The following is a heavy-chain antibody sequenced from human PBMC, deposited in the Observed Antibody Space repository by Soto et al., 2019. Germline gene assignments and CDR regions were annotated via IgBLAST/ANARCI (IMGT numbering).Heavy chain of an antibody. CDR2: IIPIFGTA. D-gene: IGHD2-15*01. J-gene: IGHJ6*02. Sequence: ASVKVSCKDSGGTFSSYAISWVRQAHGQGLEWMGGIIPIFGTANYAQKFQGRVTITADESTSTAYMELSSLRSEDTAVYYCARLVVVAASRTTYYYYGMDVRGQGTTVTVSS. V-gene: IGHV1-69*13. CDR3: ARLVVVAASRTTYYYYGMDV. CDR1: GGTFSSYA.